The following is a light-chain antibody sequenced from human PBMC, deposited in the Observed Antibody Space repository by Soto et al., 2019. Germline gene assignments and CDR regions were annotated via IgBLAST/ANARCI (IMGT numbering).Light chain of an antibody. CDR2: SVS. CDR1: SSDVGGHNY. V-gene: IGLV2-11*01. Sequence: LTHPRSVSGSPGQSVTISCTGTSSDVGGHNYVSWYQQYPGKAPKLLLSSVSKRPSGVPDRFSGSKSGNTASLTISGLQAEDEADYYCCSYAGSYTYVFGTGTKVTVL. J-gene: IGLJ1*01. CDR3: CSYAGSYTYV.